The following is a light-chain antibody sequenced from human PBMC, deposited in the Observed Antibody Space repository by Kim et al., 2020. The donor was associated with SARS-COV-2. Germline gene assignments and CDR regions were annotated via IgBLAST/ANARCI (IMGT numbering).Light chain of an antibody. V-gene: IGKV1-5*03. CDR2: RAS. J-gene: IGKJ2*01. CDR3: QQYYSYST. CDR1: QNIGTS. Sequence: LSASVGDRITITCRTSQNIGTSLAWCQQKSGKAPKVLIYRASSLESGVPSRFSGSGSGTEFTLTISSLQPDDFATYYCQQYYSYSTFGQGTKLEI.